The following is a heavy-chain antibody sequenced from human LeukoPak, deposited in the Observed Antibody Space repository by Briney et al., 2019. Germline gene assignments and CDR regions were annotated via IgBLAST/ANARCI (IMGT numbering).Heavy chain of an antibody. Sequence: SETLSLTCAVSGGSISSYYWSWIRQSPGRGLEYIGHIYYNGRTDYNPSLKSRVTISVDTSRNQFSLKLNSVTAADTAVYFCARWYCSRGTCYYLDYWGQGTLVTVSS. J-gene: IGHJ4*02. CDR1: GGSISSYY. CDR2: IYYNGRT. V-gene: IGHV4-59*01. D-gene: IGHD2-2*01. CDR3: ARWYCSRGTCYYLDY.